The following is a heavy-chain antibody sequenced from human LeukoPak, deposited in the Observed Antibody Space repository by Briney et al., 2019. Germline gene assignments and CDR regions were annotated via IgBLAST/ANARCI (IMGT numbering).Heavy chain of an antibody. D-gene: IGHD3-3*01. V-gene: IGHV3-7*03. CDR2: IKQDGSEK. J-gene: IGHJ4*02. CDR3: ARSGRGAFGVVMNKYYFDY. Sequence: GGSLRLPCAASGFTFSSYWMSWVRQAPGKGLEWVANIKQDGSEKYYVDSVKGRFTISRDNAKNSLYLQMNSLRAEDTAVYYCARSGRGAFGVVMNKYYFDYWGQGTLVTVSS. CDR1: GFTFSSYW.